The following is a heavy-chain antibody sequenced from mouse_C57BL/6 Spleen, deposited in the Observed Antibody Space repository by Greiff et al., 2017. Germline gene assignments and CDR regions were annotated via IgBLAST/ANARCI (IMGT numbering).Heavy chain of an antibody. CDR3: AREERVRAMDY. J-gene: IGHJ4*01. CDR2: ISDGGSYT. V-gene: IGHV5-4*01. Sequence: EVMLVESGGGLVKPGGSLKLSCAASGFTFSSYAMSWVRQTPEKRLEWVATISDGGSYTYYPDNVKGRFTISRDNAKNNLYLQMSDLKSEDTAMYYCAREERVRAMDYWGQGTSVTVSS. D-gene: IGHD2-13*01. CDR1: GFTFSSYA.